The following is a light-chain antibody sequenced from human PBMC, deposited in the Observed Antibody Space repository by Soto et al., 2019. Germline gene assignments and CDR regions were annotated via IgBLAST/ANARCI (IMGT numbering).Light chain of an antibody. Sequence: ETVLTQSPATLSVSPEERATLSCRASQSVSSNLAWYQQKPGQAPRLLIYGASTRATGIPDRFSGSGSGTDFTLTISRLEPEDFAVYYCQQYGSSPTFGQGTRLEI. CDR3: QQYGSSPT. CDR1: QSVSSN. J-gene: IGKJ5*01. V-gene: IGKV3-20*01. CDR2: GAS.